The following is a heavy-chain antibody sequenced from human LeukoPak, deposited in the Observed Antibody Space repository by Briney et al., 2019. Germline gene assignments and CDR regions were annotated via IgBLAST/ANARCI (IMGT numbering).Heavy chain of an antibody. V-gene: IGHV1-18*01. D-gene: IGHD6-19*01. CDR2: ISAYNGNT. Sequence: ASVKVSCKASGYTFTSYGISWVRQAPGQGLEWMGWISAYNGNTNYAQKLQGRVTMTTDTSMSTAYMELRSLRSDDTAVYYCARDGPGIAVAVTYYYYYGMDVWGQGTTVTVSS. CDR3: ARDGPGIAVAVTYYYYYGMDV. CDR1: GYTFTSYG. J-gene: IGHJ6*02.